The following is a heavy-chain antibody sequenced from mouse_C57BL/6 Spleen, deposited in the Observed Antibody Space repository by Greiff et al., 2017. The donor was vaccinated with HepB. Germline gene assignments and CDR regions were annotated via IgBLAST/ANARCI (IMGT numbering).Heavy chain of an antibody. D-gene: IGHD2-5*01. Sequence: QVQLQQSGPELVKPGASVKISCKASGYAFSSSWMNWVKQRPGKGLEWIGRIYPGDGDTNYNGKFKGKATLTADKTSSTAYMQLNSLASEDSAFDCCAYSNYSYYFDYWGQGTTLTVSS. CDR2: IYPGDGDT. J-gene: IGHJ2*01. V-gene: IGHV1-82*01. CDR3: AYSNYSYYFDY. CDR1: GYAFSSSW.